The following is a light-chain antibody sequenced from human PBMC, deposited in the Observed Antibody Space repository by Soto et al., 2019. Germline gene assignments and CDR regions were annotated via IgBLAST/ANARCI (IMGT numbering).Light chain of an antibody. V-gene: IGKV3-20*01. CDR2: GAS. J-gene: IGKJ4*01. CDR3: QQYGSSALT. CDR1: QSVSSIY. Sequence: EIVLTQSPGTLSLSPGERATRSCSASQSVSSIYLAWYQQKPGQAPRLLIYGASSRATGIPDRFSGSGSGTDFTLTISRLEPEDFAVYYCQQYGSSALTFGGGTKVDI.